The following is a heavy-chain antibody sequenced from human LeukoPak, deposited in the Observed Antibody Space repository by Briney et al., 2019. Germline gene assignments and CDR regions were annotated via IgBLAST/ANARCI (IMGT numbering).Heavy chain of an antibody. CDR3: ARGLLGATTRRVFDY. CDR2: ISYDGSNK. Sequence: GGSLRLSCAASGFTFSSYGMHWVRQAPGKGLEWVAVISYDGSNKYYADSVKGRFTISRDNSKNTLYLQMNSLRAEDTAVYYCARGLLGATTRRVFDYWGQGTLVTVSS. V-gene: IGHV3-30*03. J-gene: IGHJ4*02. D-gene: IGHD1-26*01. CDR1: GFTFSSYG.